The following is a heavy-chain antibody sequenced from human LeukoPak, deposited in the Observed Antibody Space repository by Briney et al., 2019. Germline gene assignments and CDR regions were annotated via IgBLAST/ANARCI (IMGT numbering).Heavy chain of an antibody. D-gene: IGHD3-22*01. V-gene: IGHV3-74*01. CDR2: INSDGSST. J-gene: IGHJ4*02. CDR1: GFTFSSYW. Sequence: GGSLRLSCAASGFTFSSYWMHWVRQAPGKGLVWASRINSDGSSTSYADSVKGRFTISRDNAKNTLYLQMNSLRAEDTAVYYCARGGPYYYDSSGSDYLGQGTLVTVSS. CDR3: ARGGPYYYDSSGSDY.